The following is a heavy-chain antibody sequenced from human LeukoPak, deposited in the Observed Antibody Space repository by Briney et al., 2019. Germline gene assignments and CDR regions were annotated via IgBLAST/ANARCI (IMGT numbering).Heavy chain of an antibody. V-gene: IGHV1-69*13. CDR3: ARANMTATRHFDY. J-gene: IGHJ4*02. CDR2: ITPIFGTA. CDR1: GGTLTSYT. Sequence: SVKVSCKASGGTLTSYTISWVRQAPGQGLEWMGGITPIFGTANYAQKFQGRVTITADESTTTAYMDLSSLRSEDTAVYYCARANMTATRHFDYWGQGSLVTVSS. D-gene: IGHD2-21*02.